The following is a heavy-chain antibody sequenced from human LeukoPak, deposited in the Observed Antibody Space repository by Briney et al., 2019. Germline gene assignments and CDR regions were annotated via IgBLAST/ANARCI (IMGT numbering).Heavy chain of an antibody. CDR2: IYYSGST. CDR3: ARQGGLWFGELSVGY. J-gene: IGHJ4*02. V-gene: IGHV4-59*08. CDR1: GGSISSYY. Sequence: SETLSLTCTVSGGSISSYYWSWIRQPPGKGLEWIGYIYYSGSTNYNPSLKSRVTISVDTSKNQFSLKLSSVTAADTAVYYCARQGGLWFGELSVGYWGQGTLVTVSS. D-gene: IGHD3-10*01.